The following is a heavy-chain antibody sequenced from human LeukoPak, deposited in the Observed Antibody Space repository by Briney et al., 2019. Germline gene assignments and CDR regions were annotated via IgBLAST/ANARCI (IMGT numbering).Heavy chain of an antibody. J-gene: IGHJ6*03. CDR2: IYFSGST. V-gene: IGHV4-39*01. CDR3: ARQRADYYYYYMDV. CDR1: GGSISGTNSY. Sequence: NSSETLSLTCIVSGGSISGTNSYWAWIRQPAGKGLECIGSIYFSGSTFYKSSLESRLNMSVDRSKNQFSLKVRSVTAADTAVYYCARQRADYYYYYMDVWGKGTTVTVSS.